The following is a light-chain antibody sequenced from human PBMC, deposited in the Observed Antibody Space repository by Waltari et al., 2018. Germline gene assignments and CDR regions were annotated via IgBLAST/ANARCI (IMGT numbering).Light chain of an antibody. CDR1: QSVSSN. CDR3: QQYNNWPQGT. J-gene: IGKJ2*02. V-gene: IGKV3-15*01. Sequence: EIVMTQSPATLSVSPGERATLSCRASQSVSSNLAWYQQKPGQAPRVLIYGASTRATGIPAMFSGSGSGTEFTLTISSLQSEDFAVYYCQQYNNWPQGTFGQGTKLEIK. CDR2: GAS.